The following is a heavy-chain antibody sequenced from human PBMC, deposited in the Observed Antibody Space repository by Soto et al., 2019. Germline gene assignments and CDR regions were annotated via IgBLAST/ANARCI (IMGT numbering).Heavy chain of an antibody. Sequence: GGSLRLSCAASGFTFSSYAMSWVRQAPGKGLEWVSAISGSGASTYYADSVKGRFTISRDNSKNTLYLQMNSLRAEDTAVYYCAKDSFRVSAVAVNIDYWGQGTLVTVSS. J-gene: IGHJ4*02. V-gene: IGHV3-23*01. D-gene: IGHD2-15*01. CDR1: GFTFSSYA. CDR2: ISGSGAST. CDR3: AKDSFRVSAVAVNIDY.